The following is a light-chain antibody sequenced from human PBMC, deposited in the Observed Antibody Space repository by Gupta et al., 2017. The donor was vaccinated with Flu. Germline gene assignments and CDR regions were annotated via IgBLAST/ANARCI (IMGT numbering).Light chain of an antibody. CDR2: DAS. Sequence: EIVLTQSPGSVSLSPGERATLSCRASQIISGNYLAWYQQKPGQAPRLLIYDASRRATGIPDRFSGSGSGTDFTLTIRRLEPEDFAMYYCQQYSSAAETFGQGTKVETK. CDR3: QQYSSAAET. V-gene: IGKV3-20*01. J-gene: IGKJ1*01. CDR1: QIISGNY.